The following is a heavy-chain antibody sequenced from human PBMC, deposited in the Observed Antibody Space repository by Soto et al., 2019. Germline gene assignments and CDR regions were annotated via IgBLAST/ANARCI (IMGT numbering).Heavy chain of an antibody. Sequence: QVQLQQWGAGLLKPSETLSLTCAVYGGSFSGYYWSWIRQPPGKGLEWIGEINHSGSTNYNPSLKGRGTISVDTSKNQFSLKLSSVTAADTAVYYCASSYYGSGSYSPRYYMDVWGKGTTVTVSS. J-gene: IGHJ6*03. V-gene: IGHV4-34*01. CDR3: ASSYYGSGSYSPRYYMDV. CDR1: GGSFSGYY. CDR2: INHSGST. D-gene: IGHD3-10*01.